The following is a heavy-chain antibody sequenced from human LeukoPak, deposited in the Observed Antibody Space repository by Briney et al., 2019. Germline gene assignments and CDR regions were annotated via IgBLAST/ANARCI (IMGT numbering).Heavy chain of an antibody. CDR2: IKQDGSEK. J-gene: IGHJ4*02. D-gene: IGHD5-18*01. V-gene: IGHV3-7*03. CDR1: GFSFSSYW. CDR3: ASGGYSFFY. Sequence: GGSLRLSCAASGFSFSSYWMNWVRQAPGKGLEWVANIKQDGSEKYYVDSVKGRFTISRDNAKNSLYLQMNSLRAEDTAVYYFASGGYSFFYWGQGTLVTVSS.